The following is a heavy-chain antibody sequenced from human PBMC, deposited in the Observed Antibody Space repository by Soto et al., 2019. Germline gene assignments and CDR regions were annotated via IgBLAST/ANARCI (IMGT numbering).Heavy chain of an antibody. J-gene: IGHJ4*02. Sequence: PESLSLASTVTVPSVGSISYGWGWIRQPPGNGLEWIGSIYYSGSTYNNPSLRSRVSMSIDTSKDQFSLKLKSVTAADTALYFCARQRTSVVTQAYFDVWGPGSLVTVSS. D-gene: IGHD2-21*02. CDR1: VPSVGSISYG. CDR3: ARQRTSVVTQAYFDV. V-gene: IGHV4-39*01. CDR2: IYYSGST.